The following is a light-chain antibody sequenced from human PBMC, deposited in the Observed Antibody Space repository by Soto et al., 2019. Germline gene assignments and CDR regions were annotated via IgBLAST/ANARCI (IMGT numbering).Light chain of an antibody. V-gene: IGKV3-11*01. CDR1: QSVSSY. CDR2: DAS. Sequence: EIVLTQYPATLSLSPGERATISCRASQSVSSYLAWYQQKPGQAPRLLIYDASNRATGIPARFSGSGSGTDFTLTISSLEPEDFAVYYCQQGSNWPLTFDGGTKVEIQ. J-gene: IGKJ4*01. CDR3: QQGSNWPLT.